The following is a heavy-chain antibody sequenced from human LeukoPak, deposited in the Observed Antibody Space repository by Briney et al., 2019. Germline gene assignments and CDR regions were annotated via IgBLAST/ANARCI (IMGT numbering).Heavy chain of an antibody. Sequence: PGGSLRLSCAASGFTFSSYAMRWVRQAPGKGLEWVSAISGSGGSTYYADSVKGRFTISRDNSKNTLYLQMNSLRAEDTAVYYCAKDYSPQIVAQYYFDYWGQGTLVTVSS. D-gene: IGHD3-22*01. CDR1: GFTFSSYA. V-gene: IGHV3-23*01. J-gene: IGHJ4*02. CDR3: AKDYSPQIVAQYYFDY. CDR2: ISGSGGST.